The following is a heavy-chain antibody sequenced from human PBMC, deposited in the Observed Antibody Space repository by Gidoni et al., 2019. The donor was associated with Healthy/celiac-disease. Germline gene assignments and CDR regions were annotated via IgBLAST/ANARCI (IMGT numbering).Heavy chain of an antibody. CDR1: GFTFSSYD. V-gene: IGHV3-13*01. D-gene: IGHD5-12*01. CDR3: ARAPVEMATIGLNFDL. Sequence: EVQLVESGGGLVQPGGSLRLSCAASGFTFSSYDMHWVRQATGKGLEWVSAIGTAGDTYYPGSVKGRFTISRENAKNSLYLQMNSLRAGDTAVYYCARAPVEMATIGLNFDLWGRGTLVTVSS. J-gene: IGHJ2*01. CDR2: IGTAGDT.